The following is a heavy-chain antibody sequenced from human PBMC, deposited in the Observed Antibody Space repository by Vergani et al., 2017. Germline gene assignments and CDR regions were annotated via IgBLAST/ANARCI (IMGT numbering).Heavy chain of an antibody. CDR3: ARDSPDYDFWSGYYYYYYMDV. V-gene: IGHV1-3*01. D-gene: IGHD3-3*01. Sequence: QVQLVQSGAEVKKPGASVKVSCKASGYTFTSYAMHWVRQAPGQRLEWMGWINAGNGNTQYSQKFHGRVTITRDTTASTAYMELRSLRSEDTAGYYCARDSPDYDFWSGYYYYYYMDVWGKGTTVTVSS. CDR1: GYTFTSYA. CDR2: INAGNGNT. J-gene: IGHJ6*03.